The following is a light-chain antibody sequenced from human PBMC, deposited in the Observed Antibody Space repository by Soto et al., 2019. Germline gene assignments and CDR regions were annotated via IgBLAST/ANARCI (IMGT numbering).Light chain of an antibody. J-gene: IGKJ1*01. Sequence: DVVMTQSPLSLPVTPGEPASISCRSSQSLLHSNGYNYLDWYLQKPGQSPQLLIYLGSNRASGVPDRFGRSGAGTDFTLKISRVEAEDVGVYYCMQALQTPRTFGQGTKVEIK. CDR2: LGS. CDR1: QSLLHSNGYNY. CDR3: MQALQTPRT. V-gene: IGKV2-28*01.